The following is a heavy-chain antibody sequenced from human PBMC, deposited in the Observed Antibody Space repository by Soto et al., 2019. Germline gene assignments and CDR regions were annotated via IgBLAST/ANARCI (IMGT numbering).Heavy chain of an antibody. D-gene: IGHD2-2*01. J-gene: IGHJ6*02. CDR2: IMPIYGTA. Sequence: QVQLVQSGAEVKKPGSSVKVSCKASGDTFSSYAISWVRQAPGQGLEWMGGIMPIYGTANYAQKFQGRVTITADESTSTAYMALSSLRAEDTAVYYCARSQGSSTSLETYYYYYYGMDVWGQGTTVTVSS. V-gene: IGHV1-69*01. CDR1: GDTFSSYA. CDR3: ARSQGSSTSLETYYYYYYGMDV.